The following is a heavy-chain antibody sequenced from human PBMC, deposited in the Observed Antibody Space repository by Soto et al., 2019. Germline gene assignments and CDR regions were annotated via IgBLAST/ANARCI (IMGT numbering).Heavy chain of an antibody. CDR2: INHSGST. CDR3: ASQYSSGWYYFDY. D-gene: IGHD6-19*01. CDR1: GGSFSGYY. V-gene: IGHV4-34*01. Sequence: SETLSLTCAVYGGSFSGYYWSWIRQPPGKGLEWIGEINHSGSTNYNPSLKSRVTISVDTSKNQFSLKLSSVTAADTAVYYWASQYSSGWYYFDYWGQGTLVTVSS. J-gene: IGHJ4*02.